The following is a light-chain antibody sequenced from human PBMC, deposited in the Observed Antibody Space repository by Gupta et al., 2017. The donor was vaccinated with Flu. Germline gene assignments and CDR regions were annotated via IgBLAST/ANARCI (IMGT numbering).Light chain of an antibody. CDR1: QSLLHSNGYNY. V-gene: IGKV2-28*01. CDR2: LGS. Sequence: DIVMTQSPLSLPVTPGEPASISCRSSQSLLHSNGYNYLDWYLQKPGQSPQLLIYLGSNRASGVPDRFSGSGSGTDFTQKISRVEAEDVGVYYCMQALQTPQLTFGGGTKVEIK. CDR3: MQALQTPQLT. J-gene: IGKJ4*01.